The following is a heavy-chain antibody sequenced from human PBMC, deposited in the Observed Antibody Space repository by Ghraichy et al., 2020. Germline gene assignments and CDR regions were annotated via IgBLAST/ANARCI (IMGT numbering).Heavy chain of an antibody. CDR1: GFTFSSYE. Sequence: LSLTCAASGFTFSSYEMNWVRQAPGKGLEWVSYISSSGSTIYYADSVKGRFTISRDNAKNSLYLQMNSLRAEDTAVYYCARDTPTYYYDSSGYYDYWGQGTLVTVSS. CDR3: ARDTPTYYYDSSGYYDY. J-gene: IGHJ4*02. CDR2: ISSSGSTI. V-gene: IGHV3-48*03. D-gene: IGHD3-22*01.